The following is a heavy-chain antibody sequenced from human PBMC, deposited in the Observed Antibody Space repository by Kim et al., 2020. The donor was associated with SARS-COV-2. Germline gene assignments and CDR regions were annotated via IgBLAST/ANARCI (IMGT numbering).Heavy chain of an antibody. J-gene: IGHJ6*02. Sequence: GGSLRLSCSGSGFTFGDYPVAWYRQAPGQRLEWIGFIRTQTYRGTTRYAASVEGRFTISRDDSNSIAYLHMDSPKLEDTAVYYCARDRSSSVIADVWGQG. V-gene: IGHV3-49*03. D-gene: IGHD3-16*02. CDR2: IRTQTYRGTT. CDR1: GFTFGDYP. CDR3: ARDRSSSVIADV.